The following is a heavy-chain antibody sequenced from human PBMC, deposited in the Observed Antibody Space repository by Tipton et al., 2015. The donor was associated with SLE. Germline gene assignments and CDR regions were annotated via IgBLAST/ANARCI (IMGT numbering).Heavy chain of an antibody. V-gene: IGHV5-51*03. D-gene: IGHD3-22*01. CDR2: IYPGDSDT. J-gene: IGHJ4*02. CDR1: GYSFTNYW. Sequence: QSGAEVKKPGEALKISCKGSGYSFTNYWIGWVRQMPGKGLEGMGIIYPGDSDTRYSPSFQGQVTLSAHKSISTAYLQWSSLKASDTAMYYCARRRYYYDSDGYYYAFFDFWGQGTLVTVSS. CDR3: ARRRYYYDSDGYYYAFFDF.